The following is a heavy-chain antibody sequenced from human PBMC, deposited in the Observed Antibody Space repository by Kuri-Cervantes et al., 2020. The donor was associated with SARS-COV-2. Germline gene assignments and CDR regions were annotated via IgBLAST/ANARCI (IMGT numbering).Heavy chain of an antibody. V-gene: IGHV3-48*01. CDR3: ARAGNVLMVYAIAYYMDV. CDR2: ISASSGRI. Sequence: GGSLRLSCAASGFFLSAYNMNWVRQAPGRGLEWVSYISASSGRIYYADSVKGRFTISRDNSKNTLYLQMNSLRAEDTAVYYCARAGNVLMVYAIAYYMDVWGKGNTVNVSS. CDR1: GFFLSAYN. D-gene: IGHD2-8*01. J-gene: IGHJ6*03.